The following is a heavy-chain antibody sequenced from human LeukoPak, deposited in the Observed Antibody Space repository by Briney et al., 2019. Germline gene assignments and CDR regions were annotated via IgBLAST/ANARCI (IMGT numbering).Heavy chain of an antibody. D-gene: IGHD5-18*01. V-gene: IGHV3-7*03. CDR1: GLTVSNHW. J-gene: IGHJ5*02. CDR3: ASLDTAKQPLANH. Sequence: GGPLRLSCVASGLTVSNHWMSWVRQAPGKGLEWVANIREERGQEYYVDSVKGRFTISKNSAKNSLYLQMNTLRVEDTAMYYCASLDTAKQPLANHWGQGTLVTVSS. CDR2: IREERGQE.